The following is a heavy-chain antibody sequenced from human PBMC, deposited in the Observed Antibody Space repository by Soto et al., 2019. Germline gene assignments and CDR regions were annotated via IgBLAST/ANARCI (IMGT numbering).Heavy chain of an antibody. V-gene: IGHV1-46*01. J-gene: IGHJ4*02. CDR2: IHPSGGTT. D-gene: IGHD5-18*01. CDR3: ARAGGYSSREFDY. CDR1: GYTFTRDY. Sequence: QVQLVQSGAEVKRPGASVKVSCKASGYTFTRDYMHWMRQAPGQGLEWMGVIHPSGGTTKYAQKFQGRVTMPSDTSTNTVHMELSSLRSEDTAVYYCARAGGYSSREFDYWGQGTQVTVSS.